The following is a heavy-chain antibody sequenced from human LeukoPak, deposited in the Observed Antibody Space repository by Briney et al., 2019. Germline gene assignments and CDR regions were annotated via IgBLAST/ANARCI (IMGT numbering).Heavy chain of an antibody. CDR2: IYHSGST. CDR1: GGSISSGGYY. Sequence: SQTLSLTCTVSGGSISSGGYYWSWIRQPPGKGLEWIGYIYHSGSTYYNPSLKSRVTISVDRSKNQFSLKLSSVTAADTAVYYCARARSSRVPFDYWGQGTLVTVSS. CDR3: ARARSSRVPFDY. D-gene: IGHD6-13*01. V-gene: IGHV4-30-2*01. J-gene: IGHJ4*02.